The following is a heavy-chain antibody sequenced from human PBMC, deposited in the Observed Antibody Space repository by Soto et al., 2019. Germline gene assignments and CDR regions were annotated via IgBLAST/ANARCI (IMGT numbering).Heavy chain of an antibody. CDR3: ARPINGGPDAFDI. J-gene: IGHJ3*02. CDR1: GYSFTSYW. D-gene: IGHD4-17*01. Sequence: EVQLVQSGAEVKKPGESLRISCNGSGYSFTSYWISWVRQMPGKGLEWMGRIDPSDSYTNYSPSFQGHVTISADKSISPAYLQWSSLKASATAMYYCARPINGGPDAFDIWGQGTMVTVSS. V-gene: IGHV5-10-1*01. CDR2: IDPSDSYT.